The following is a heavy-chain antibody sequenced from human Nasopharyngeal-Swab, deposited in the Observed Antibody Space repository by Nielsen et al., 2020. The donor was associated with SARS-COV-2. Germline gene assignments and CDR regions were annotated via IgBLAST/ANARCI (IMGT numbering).Heavy chain of an antibody. Sequence: ASVKVSCKASGYTFTNYAMHWVRQAPGQRLEWMGWINAGNGNTKYSQKFQGRVTITRDTSASTAYMELSSLRSEDTAVYYCARGKRIAVAGNDVPRQQYYLDYWGQGTLVTVSS. CDR1: GYTFTNYA. D-gene: IGHD6-19*01. V-gene: IGHV1-3*01. J-gene: IGHJ4*02. CDR3: ARGKRIAVAGNDVPRQQYYLDY. CDR2: INAGNGNT.